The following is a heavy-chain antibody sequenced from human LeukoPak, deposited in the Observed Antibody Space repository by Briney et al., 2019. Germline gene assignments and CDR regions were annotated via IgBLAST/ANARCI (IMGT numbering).Heavy chain of an antibody. V-gene: IGHV2-5*02. CDR1: GFSLSTSGVG. J-gene: IGHJ4*02. Sequence: SGPTLVKPTQTLTLTCTFSGFSLSTSGVGVGWIRQPPGKALEWLALIYWDDDKRYSPSLKSRLTITKDTSKNQVVLTMTNMDPVDTATYYCAHTHRSGYLRWGFDYWGQGTLATVSS. CDR2: IYWDDDK. CDR3: AHTHRSGYLRWGFDY. D-gene: IGHD3-22*01.